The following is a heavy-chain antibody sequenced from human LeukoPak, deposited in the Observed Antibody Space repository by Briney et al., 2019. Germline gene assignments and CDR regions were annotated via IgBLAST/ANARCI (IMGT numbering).Heavy chain of an antibody. Sequence: GGSLRLSCAASGFSFSSYAKSWVRQASGKGLEWVSTISGTGGYTYYADSVKGRFTISRDNSKNTLDLEMNSLRAEDTAVYYCAKDRPEGYSGYDWGYYYYYYMDVWGKGTKVTVSS. CDR3: AKDRPEGYSGYDWGYYYYYYMDV. D-gene: IGHD5-12*01. CDR1: GFSFSSYA. V-gene: IGHV3-23*01. J-gene: IGHJ6*03. CDR2: ISGTGGYT.